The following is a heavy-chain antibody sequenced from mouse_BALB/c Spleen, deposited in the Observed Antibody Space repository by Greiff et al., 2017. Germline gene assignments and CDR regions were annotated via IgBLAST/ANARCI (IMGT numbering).Heavy chain of an antibody. Sequence: EVKLVESGGGLVKPGGSLKLSCAASGFAFSSYDMSWVRQTPEKRLEWVAYISSGGGSTYYPDTVKGRFTISRDNAKNTLYLQMSSLKSEDTAMYYCARQGGNAWFAYWGQGTLVTVSA. V-gene: IGHV5-12-1*01. D-gene: IGHD2-1*01. CDR1: GFAFSSYD. CDR2: ISSGGGST. J-gene: IGHJ3*01. CDR3: ARQGGNAWFAY.